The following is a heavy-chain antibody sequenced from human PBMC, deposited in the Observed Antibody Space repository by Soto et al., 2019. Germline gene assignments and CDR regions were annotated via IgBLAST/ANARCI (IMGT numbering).Heavy chain of an antibody. J-gene: IGHJ5*02. Sequence: GGSLRLSCAASGFTFSSYGMNWVRQAPGRGLEWVSVISGSGTDTYYADSVKGRFTISRDNSKNTLYLQMNSLRAEDTAVYYCAKDPPTMIVPSWGQGTLVTVSS. D-gene: IGHD3-22*01. CDR3: AKDPPTMIVPS. CDR1: GFTFSSYG. V-gene: IGHV3-23*01. CDR2: ISGSGTDT.